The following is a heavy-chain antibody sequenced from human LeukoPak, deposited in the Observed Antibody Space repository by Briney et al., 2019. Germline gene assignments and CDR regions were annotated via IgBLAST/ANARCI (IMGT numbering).Heavy chain of an antibody. V-gene: IGHV3-48*01. CDR1: GFTFSSYR. D-gene: IGHD3-16*02. Sequence: GGSLRLPCAASGFTFSSYRMNWVRQAPGKGLEWVSYISSSSSTIYYADSVKGRFTISRDNAKNSLYLQMNSLRAEDTAVYYCARIWGSYRSGFDYWGQGTLVTVSS. CDR2: ISSSSSTI. J-gene: IGHJ4*02. CDR3: ARIWGSYRSGFDY.